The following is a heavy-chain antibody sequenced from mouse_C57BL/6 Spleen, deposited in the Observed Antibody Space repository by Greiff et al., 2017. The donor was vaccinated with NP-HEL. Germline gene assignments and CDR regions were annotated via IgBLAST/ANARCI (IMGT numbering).Heavy chain of an antibody. CDR1: GFSLTSYG. V-gene: IGHV2-2*01. CDR2: IWSGGST. D-gene: IGHD1-1*01. Sequence: QVHVKQSGPGLVQPSQSLSITCTVSGFSLTSYGVHWVRQSPGKGLEWLGVIWSGGSTDYNAAFISRLSISKDNSKSQVFFKMNSLQADDTAIYYCARNPYGSHWYFDVWGTGTTVTVSS. J-gene: IGHJ1*03. CDR3: ARNPYGSHWYFDV.